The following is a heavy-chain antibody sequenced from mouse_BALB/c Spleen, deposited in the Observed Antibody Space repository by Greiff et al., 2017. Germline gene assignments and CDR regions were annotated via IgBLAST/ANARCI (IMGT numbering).Heavy chain of an antibody. J-gene: IGHJ4*01. CDR2: IDPANGNT. D-gene: IGHD2-2*01. Sequence: VQLQQSGAELVKPGASVKLSCTASGFNIKDTYMHWVKQRPEQGLEWIGRIDPANGNTKYDPKFQGKATITADTSSNTAYLQLSSLTSEDTAVYYCAVYGYDGDYYAMDYWVQGTSVTVSS. V-gene: IGHV14-3*02. CDR3: AVYGYDGDYYAMDY. CDR1: GFNIKDTY.